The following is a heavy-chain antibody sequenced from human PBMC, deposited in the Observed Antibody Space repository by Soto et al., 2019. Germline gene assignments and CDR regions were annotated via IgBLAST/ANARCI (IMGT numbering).Heavy chain of an antibody. V-gene: IGHV4-59*01. CDR2: FHFSGST. Sequence: WTWLRQSPTNGLEWIGYFHFSGSTKYNPSLESRLTISADTSKNQISLTLSSVTAADTAVYYCARASGYSYGYDDFFDNWGQGTLASVSS. J-gene: IGHJ4*01. CDR3: ARASGYSYGYDDFFDN. D-gene: IGHD5-18*01.